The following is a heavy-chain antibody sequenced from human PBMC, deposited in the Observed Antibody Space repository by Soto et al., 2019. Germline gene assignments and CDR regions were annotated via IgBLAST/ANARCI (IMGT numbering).Heavy chain of an antibody. CDR3: ARGGYYDNSWGKLSHYGLDV. D-gene: IGHD3-16*01. CDR1: GYTFIRYG. J-gene: IGHJ6*02. V-gene: IGHV1-18*01. CDR2: ISPYNDYT. Sequence: QVKLAQSANEVKKPGASVRVSCKAAGYTFIRYGIAWVRQAPGQGLEWRGWISPYNDYTVYAPKFQGRVSMTADTSTRTVYMNLRGLKSDDTAVYYCARGGYYDNSWGKLSHYGLDVWGQGTSVSVSS.